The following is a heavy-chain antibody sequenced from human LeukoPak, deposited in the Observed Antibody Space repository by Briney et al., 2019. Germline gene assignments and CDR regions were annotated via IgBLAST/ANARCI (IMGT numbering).Heavy chain of an antibody. D-gene: IGHD2-2*01. J-gene: IGHJ3*02. Sequence: PGGSLRLSCAASGVTFSNAWMSWVRHPPGKGLEWVGSIKSKTDGVTTDYTAPVKGRFTISRDDSKNTLYLQMNSLKTENTAVYYCTTGQLPADGAFDIWGQGTMVTVSS. CDR3: TTGQLPADGAFDI. CDR1: GVTFSNAW. CDR2: IKSKTDGVTT. V-gene: IGHV3-15*01.